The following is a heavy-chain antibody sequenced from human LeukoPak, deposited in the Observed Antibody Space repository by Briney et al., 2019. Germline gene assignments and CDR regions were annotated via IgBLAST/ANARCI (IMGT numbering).Heavy chain of an antibody. CDR3: AKDGYYYGSGSPAYYYYYYMDV. J-gene: IGHJ6*03. Sequence: GGSLRLSCAASGFTFSSYGMHWVRQAPGKGLEWVAFIRYDGSNKYYADSVKGRFTISRDNSKNTLYLQMNSLRAEDTAVYYCAKDGYYYGSGSPAYYYYYYMDVWGKGTTVTVSS. D-gene: IGHD3-10*01. CDR2: IRYDGSNK. V-gene: IGHV3-30*02. CDR1: GFTFSSYG.